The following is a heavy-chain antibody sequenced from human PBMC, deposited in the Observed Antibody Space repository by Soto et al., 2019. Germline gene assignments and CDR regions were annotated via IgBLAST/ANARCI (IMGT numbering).Heavy chain of an antibody. Sequence: EVQLVESGGGLVKPGGSLRLSCAASGFTFSSYSMNWVRQAPGKGLEGVSSISSSSSYIYYADSVKGRFTISRDNAKNSLYLQMNSLRAEDTAVYYCARDRYYGGDFDYWGQGTLVTVSS. CDR2: ISSSSSYI. V-gene: IGHV3-21*01. CDR1: GFTFSSYS. CDR3: ARDRYYGGDFDY. J-gene: IGHJ4*02. D-gene: IGHD4-17*01.